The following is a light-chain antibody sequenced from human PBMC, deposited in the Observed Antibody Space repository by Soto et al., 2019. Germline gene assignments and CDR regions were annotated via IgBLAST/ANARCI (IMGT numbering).Light chain of an antibody. CDR2: LGS. J-gene: IGKJ5*01. CDR1: QCLLHNNGYNY. CDR3: RLPVQLLG. Sequence: PRSPCEPYYTSCRSIQCLLHNNGYNYLDWYMQKPGQSPQLLIYLGSNRASGVPDRFSCSGSGPDFTLKCSIGKPADPRVQSSRLPVQLLGFGKGTRLEIK. V-gene: IGKV2-28*01.